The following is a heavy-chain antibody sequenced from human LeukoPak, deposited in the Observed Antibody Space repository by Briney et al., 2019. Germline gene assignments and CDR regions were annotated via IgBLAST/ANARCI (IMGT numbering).Heavy chain of an antibody. CDR1: GGSISSGGYY. CDR3: AGGDPYYFDY. CDR2: IYYSGST. Sequence: SETLSLTCTVSGGSISSGGYYWSWIPQHPGKGLEWIGYIYYSGSTYYNPSLKSRVTISVDTSKNQFSLKLSSVTAADTAVYYCAGGDPYYFDYWGQGTLVTVSS. D-gene: IGHD2-21*02. V-gene: IGHV4-31*03. J-gene: IGHJ4*02.